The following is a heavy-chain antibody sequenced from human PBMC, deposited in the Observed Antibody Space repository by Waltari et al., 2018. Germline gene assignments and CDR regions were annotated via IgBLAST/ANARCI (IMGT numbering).Heavy chain of an antibody. CDR2: IYPTDSDA. CDR3: ARSGTSSSRYFDL. V-gene: IGHV5-51*01. D-gene: IGHD6-6*01. CDR1: GYSFTNYW. Sequence: EVQVVQSGSEVKQPGESLQISCKGSGYSFTNYWIGWVRQMPGKGLEWMGSIYPTDSDARYRPSFQGQVTISADRSISTAYLQWSSLKASDTAMYYCARSGTSSSRYFDLWGRGALVTVSS. J-gene: IGHJ2*01.